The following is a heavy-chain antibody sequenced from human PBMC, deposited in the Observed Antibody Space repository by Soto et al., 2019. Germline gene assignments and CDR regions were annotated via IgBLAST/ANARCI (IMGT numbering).Heavy chain of an antibody. J-gene: IGHJ6*02. V-gene: IGHV1-69*13. CDR3: ARGALDFWSGYYSPEYYYYGMDV. CDR2: IIPIFGTA. Sequence: SVKVSCKASGGTFSSYAISWVRQAPGQGLEWMGGIIPIFGTANYAQKFQGRVTTTADESTSTAYMELSSLRSEDTAVYYCARGALDFWSGYYSPEYYYYGMDVWGQGTTVTVSS. CDR1: GGTFSSYA. D-gene: IGHD3-3*01.